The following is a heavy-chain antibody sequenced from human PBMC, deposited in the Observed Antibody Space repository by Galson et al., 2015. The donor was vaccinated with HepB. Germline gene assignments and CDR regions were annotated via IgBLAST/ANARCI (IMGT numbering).Heavy chain of an antibody. CDR2: ISDSGGTT. CDR3: AKRWGNSETLDS. V-gene: IGHV3-23*01. D-gene: IGHD2/OR15-2a*01. Sequence: SLRLSCAASGFTFSNYAMSWVRQAPGKGLEWVSGISDSGGTTYHADSVNGRFTISRDNSEYTLYLQLNSLRPEDTAVYYCAKRWGNSETLDSWGQGTLVTVSS. J-gene: IGHJ4*02. CDR1: GFTFSNYA.